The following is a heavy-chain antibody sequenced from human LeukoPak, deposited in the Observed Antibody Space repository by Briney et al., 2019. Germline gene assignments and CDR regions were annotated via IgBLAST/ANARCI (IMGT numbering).Heavy chain of an antibody. V-gene: IGHV3-74*01. J-gene: IGHJ4*02. Sequence: GGSLRLSCAVSGFTLSSYWMHWVRQAPGKGLVWVSRINRDGSSTTYADSVKGRFTISRDNAKNTLHLQMNGLRAEDTAVYYCAKRGAEVGATVAPGDYWGQGTLLTVSS. CDR2: INRDGSST. CDR3: AKRGAEVGATVAPGDY. CDR1: GFTLSSYW. D-gene: IGHD1-26*01.